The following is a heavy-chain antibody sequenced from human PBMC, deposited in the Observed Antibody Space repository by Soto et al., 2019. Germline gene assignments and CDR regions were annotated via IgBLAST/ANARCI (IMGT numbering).Heavy chain of an antibody. CDR3: AHRILRTVFGLVTTTAIYFDF. CDR2: IFWEDDK. CDR1: GFSLTTSGVG. D-gene: IGHD3-3*01. J-gene: IGHJ4*02. Sequence: QITLNESGPTVVKPAETLTLTCTFSGFSLTTSGVGVGWIRQSPGKAREWLALIFWEDDKRYSASLKSRLTITKDTSKNQVVLTMASVDPADTATYYCAHRILRTVFGLVTTTAIYFDFWGQGTPVVVSS. V-gene: IGHV2-5*02.